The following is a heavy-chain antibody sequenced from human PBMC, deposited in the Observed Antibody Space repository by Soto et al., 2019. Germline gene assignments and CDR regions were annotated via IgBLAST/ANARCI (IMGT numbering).Heavy chain of an antibody. D-gene: IGHD2-2*01. CDR2: IIPIFDTA. Sequence: QVQLLQSGAEVQKPGSSVNVSCKTSGGNFISYAISWVRQAPGQGLEWMGGIIPIFDTANYAQKFQGRVTITADESASPGYMELSSLRSEDTAVYSCARHDCISSSCYYYYYYSMDVWGQGTTVTVSS. CDR1: GGNFISYA. CDR3: ARHDCISSSCYYYYYYSMDV. V-gene: IGHV1-69*12. J-gene: IGHJ6*02.